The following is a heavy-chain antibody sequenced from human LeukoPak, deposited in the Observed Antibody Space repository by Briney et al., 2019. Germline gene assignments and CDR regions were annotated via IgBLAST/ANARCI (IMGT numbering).Heavy chain of an antibody. CDR2: MNLDGSEK. V-gene: IGHV3-7*01. CDR3: ARQSRGWFDY. CDR1: RFTFSSYW. Sequence: GGSLRLSCAASRFTFSSYWMSWVRQAPGKGLEGVANMNLDGSEKYYVDSVKGRFTISRDNARNSLYLQMNSLRAEDTAVYYCARQSRGWFDYWGQGTLVTVSS. J-gene: IGHJ4*02. D-gene: IGHD5-24*01.